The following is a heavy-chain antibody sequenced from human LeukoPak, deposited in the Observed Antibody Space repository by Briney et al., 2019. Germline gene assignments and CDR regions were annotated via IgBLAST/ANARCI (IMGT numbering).Heavy chain of an antibody. V-gene: IGHV4-34*01. J-gene: IGHJ4*02. Sequence: SETLSLTCAVYGGSFSGYYWSWIRQPPGKGLERIGEINHSGSTNYNPSLKSRVTISVDTSKNQFSLKLSSVTAADTAVYYCARATDIVVVPAAMGIDYWGQGTLVTVSS. CDR3: ARATDIVVVPAAMGIDY. D-gene: IGHD2-2*01. CDR1: GGSFSGYY. CDR2: INHSGST.